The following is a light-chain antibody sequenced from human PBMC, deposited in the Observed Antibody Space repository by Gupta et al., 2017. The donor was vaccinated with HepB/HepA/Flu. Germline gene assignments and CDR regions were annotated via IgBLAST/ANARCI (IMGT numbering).Light chain of an antibody. Sequence: QSALTQPASVSGSPGQSITISCTGSNGDVGTYDLASWYQQPPGKAPKLMIYEVTKRPPGISNRFSGSKSGNTASLTISGLQGDDEADYYCCSYVFSNTYVFGTGTTVTVL. CDR3: CSYVFSNTYV. CDR1: NGDVGTYDL. V-gene: IGLV2-23*02. J-gene: IGLJ1*01. CDR2: EVT.